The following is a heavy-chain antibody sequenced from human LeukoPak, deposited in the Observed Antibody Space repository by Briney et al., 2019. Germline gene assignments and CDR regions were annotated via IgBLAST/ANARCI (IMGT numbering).Heavy chain of an antibody. CDR2: ISGYNGDI. CDR1: GYTFTRYG. D-gene: IGHD2-15*01. Sequence: ASVKVSCKASGYTFTRYGISWVRQAPGQGLEWMGWISGYNGDIKYAQKVQGRVTMTTDTSTSTAYMELRSLRSDDTAVYYCARDCSGGSCYDGVDYWGQGTLVTV. CDR3: ARDCSGGSCYDGVDY. V-gene: IGHV1-18*01. J-gene: IGHJ4*02.